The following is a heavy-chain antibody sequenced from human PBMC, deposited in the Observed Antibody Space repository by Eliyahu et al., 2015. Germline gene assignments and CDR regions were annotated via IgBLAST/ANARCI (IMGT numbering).Heavy chain of an antibody. J-gene: IGHJ6*02. D-gene: IGHD2-21*01. CDR1: GFSLSXPGXG. V-gene: IGHV2-26*01. Sequence: QVTLKESGPVLXKPTETLTLTCTVSGFSLSXPGXGVPWIRQPPGKALEWLAHIFFSGEKSYSPSLNSRVTMSKDSSERQVVLTMTNVDPVDTATYYCARLVGTSGLGVYYYGMDVWGQGTTVTVSS. CDR2: IFFSGEK. CDR3: ARLVGTSGLGVYYYGMDV.